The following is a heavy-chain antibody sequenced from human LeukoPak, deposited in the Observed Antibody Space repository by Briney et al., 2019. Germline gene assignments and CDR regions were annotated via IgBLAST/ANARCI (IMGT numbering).Heavy chain of an antibody. CDR1: GYTFTSYG. J-gene: IGHJ4*02. D-gene: IGHD3-10*01. CDR2: ISAYNGNT. V-gene: IGHV1-18*01. Sequence: ASVKVSCKASGYTFTSYGISWVRQAPGQGLEWMGWISAYNGNTNYAQKLQGRVTMTTDTSTSTAYMELRSLRSDDTAVYYCARVAGLLLLWFGELSKYGFDYWGQGTLVTVSS. CDR3: ARVAGLLLLWFGELSKYGFDY.